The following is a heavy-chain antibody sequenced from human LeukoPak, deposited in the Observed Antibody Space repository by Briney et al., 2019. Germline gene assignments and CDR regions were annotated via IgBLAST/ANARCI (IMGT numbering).Heavy chain of an antibody. CDR1: GFTFSGSA. CDR2: TRSKANSYAS. V-gene: IGHV3-73*01. D-gene: IGHD2-2*01. Sequence: PGGSLKLSCAASGFTFSGSAMHWVRQASGKGLEWVGRTRSKANSYASAYAASVKGRFTISRDDSKNTAYLQMNSLKTEDTAVYYCTRSVVVPAATYYYYYYMDVWGKGTTVTVSS. CDR3: TRSVVVPAATYYYYYYMDV. J-gene: IGHJ6*03.